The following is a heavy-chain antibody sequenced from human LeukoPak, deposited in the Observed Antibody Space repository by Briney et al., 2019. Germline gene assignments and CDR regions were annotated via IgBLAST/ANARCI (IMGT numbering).Heavy chain of an antibody. CDR3: ARRGGSSSRRSPIDY. CDR2: IKQDGSQR. CDR1: GFTFSDYW. D-gene: IGHD6-6*01. Sequence: HTGGSLRLSCTASGFTFSDYWMTWVRQAPGKGPEWVANIKQDGSQRYYVDSVRGRFTISRDNAKNSLFLQMSGLRAEDTAVYYCARRGGSSSRRSPIDYWGQGTLVTVSS. J-gene: IGHJ4*02. V-gene: IGHV3-7*01.